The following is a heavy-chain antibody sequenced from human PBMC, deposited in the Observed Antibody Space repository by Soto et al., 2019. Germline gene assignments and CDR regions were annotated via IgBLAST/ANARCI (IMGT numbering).Heavy chain of an antibody. D-gene: IGHD3-10*01. CDR1: GFTFSSYG. CDR3: ARGYGSESYVFDY. Sequence: QVQLVESGGGVAQPGRSLRLPCAASGFTFSSYGMHWVRQAPGKGLEWVAVIWDDGSYKYYADSVKGRFTISRDNSKNTLYLQMNSLRAEDTAVYYCARGYGSESYVFDYWGQGTLVTVSS. CDR2: IWDDGSYK. V-gene: IGHV3-33*01. J-gene: IGHJ4*02.